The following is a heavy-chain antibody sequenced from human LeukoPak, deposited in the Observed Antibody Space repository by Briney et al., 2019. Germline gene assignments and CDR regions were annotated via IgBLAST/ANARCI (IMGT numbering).Heavy chain of an antibody. Sequence: GGSLRLSCAASGFTFSSYAMSWVRQAPGKGLEWVSAISGSGGSTYYADSVKGRFTVSRDNSKNTLYLQMNSLRAEDTAVYYCAKDGGSSWYKWFDPWGQGTLVTVSS. CDR2: ISGSGGST. D-gene: IGHD6-13*01. CDR3: AKDGGSSWYKWFDP. J-gene: IGHJ5*02. V-gene: IGHV3-23*01. CDR1: GFTFSSYA.